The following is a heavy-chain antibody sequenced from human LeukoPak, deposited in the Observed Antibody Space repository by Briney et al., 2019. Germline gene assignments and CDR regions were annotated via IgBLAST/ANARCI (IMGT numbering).Heavy chain of an antibody. CDR2: VNQDGSEK. D-gene: IGHD4-17*01. CDR1: GFTFSGYW. Sequence: GGSLRLSCAASGFTFSGYWMSWVRQAPGKGLEWVANVNQDGSEKYSVDSVKGRFTISRDNAKNSLYLQMHSLRADDTAVYYCARERYGDYYEYYFDYWGQGILVTVSS. CDR3: ARERYGDYYEYYFDY. J-gene: IGHJ4*02. V-gene: IGHV3-7*01.